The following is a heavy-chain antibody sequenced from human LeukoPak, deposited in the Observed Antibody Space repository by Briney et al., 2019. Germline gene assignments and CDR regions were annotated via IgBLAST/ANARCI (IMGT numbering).Heavy chain of an antibody. D-gene: IGHD1-26*01. CDR1: GFTFSSYE. CDR2: ISSSRSTI. Sequence: GGSLRLSCAASGFTFSSYEMNWVRQAPGKGLEWVSYISSSRSTIYYTDSVKGRFTISRDNAKNSLYLQMNSLRAEDTAVYYCARDIVGATPDYWGQGTLVTVSS. CDR3: ARDIVGATPDY. V-gene: IGHV3-48*03. J-gene: IGHJ4*02.